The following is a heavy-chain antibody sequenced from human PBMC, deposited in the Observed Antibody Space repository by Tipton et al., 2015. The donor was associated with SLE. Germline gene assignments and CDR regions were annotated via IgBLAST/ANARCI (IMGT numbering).Heavy chain of an antibody. J-gene: IGHJ4*02. CDR2: ISSSSSYT. CDR3: ASYSSSWNYFDY. Sequence: SLRLSCAASGFTFSDYYMSWIRQAPGKGLEWVSYISSSSSYTNYADSVKGRFTISRDNAKNSLYLQMNSLRAEDTAVYYCASYSSSWNYFDYWGQGTLVTVSS. CDR1: GFTFSDYY. V-gene: IGHV3-11*06. D-gene: IGHD6-13*01.